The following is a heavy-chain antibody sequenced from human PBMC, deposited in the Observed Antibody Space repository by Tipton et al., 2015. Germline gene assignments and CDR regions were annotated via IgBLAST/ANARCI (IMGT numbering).Heavy chain of an antibody. CDR1: GFNFDDYA. CDR3: ARGATVFES. Sequence: SLRLSCVASGFNFDDYAMYWVRQPPGKGLEWVSGISWNGISIGYADSVKGRFTISRDNVKKSLYLEMNSLRADDTALYYCARGATVFESWGQGTLVTVSS. J-gene: IGHJ4*02. CDR2: ISWNGISI. V-gene: IGHV3-9*01.